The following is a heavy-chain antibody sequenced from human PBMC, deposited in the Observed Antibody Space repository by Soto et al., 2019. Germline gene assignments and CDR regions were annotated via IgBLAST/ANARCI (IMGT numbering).Heavy chain of an antibody. CDR2: MNPNSGNT. D-gene: IGHD5-18*01. CDR3: ARSGYSYGFPYYYYYYGMDV. CDR1: VYTFTSYD. J-gene: IGHJ6*02. V-gene: IGHV1-8*01. Sequence: ASVKVSCTASVYTFTSYDIKWVRQANRQGLEWMGWMNPNSGNTGYAQKFQGRVTMTRNTSISTAYMELSSLRSEDTAVYYCARSGYSYGFPYYYYYYGMDVWGQGPTVTVSS.